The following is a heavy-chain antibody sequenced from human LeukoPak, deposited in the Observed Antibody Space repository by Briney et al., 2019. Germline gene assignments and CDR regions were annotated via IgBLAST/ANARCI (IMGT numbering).Heavy chain of an antibody. J-gene: IGHJ4*02. V-gene: IGHV3-7*04. CDR1: GFTFSNYW. D-gene: IGHD3-22*01. CDR3: ARGGKYYYDSSGY. Sequence: PGGSLRLSCAVSGFTFSNYWMSWVRQAPGKGLEWVANINRDGNEKYYMDSVKGRFTISRDNAKNSLYLQMNSLRAEDTAVYYCARGGKYYYDSSGYWGQGTLVTVSS. CDR2: INRDGNEK.